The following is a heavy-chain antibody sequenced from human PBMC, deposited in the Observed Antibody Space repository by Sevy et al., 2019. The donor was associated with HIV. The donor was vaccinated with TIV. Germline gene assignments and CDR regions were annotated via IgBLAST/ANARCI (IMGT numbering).Heavy chain of an antibody. CDR3: ASGKCSGGSCPRDGNDY. CDR1: GYTFTGYY. J-gene: IGHJ4*02. Sequence: ASVKVSCKASGYTFTGYYMHWVRQAPGQGLEWMGWINPNSGGTNYARKFQGRVTMTRDTSISTAYMELSRLISDDTAVYYCASGKCSGGSCPRDGNDYWGQGTLVTVSS. V-gene: IGHV1-2*02. CDR2: INPNSGGT. D-gene: IGHD2-15*01.